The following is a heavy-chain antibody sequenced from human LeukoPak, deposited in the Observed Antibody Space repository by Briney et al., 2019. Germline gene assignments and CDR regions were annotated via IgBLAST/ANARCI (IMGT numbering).Heavy chain of an antibody. CDR2: MNPNSGNT. CDR1: GYTFTTYD. V-gene: IGHV1-8*03. CDR3: ARGQRGTYFWLGGKLDY. Sequence: ASVKVSCKTSGYTFTTYDINWVRQATGQGLEWMGWMNPNSGNTGYAQRFQGRVTITRNTSISTAYMELSSLTSEDTAAYYCARGQRGTYFWLGGKLDYWGQGTLVTVSS. D-gene: IGHD1-26*01. J-gene: IGHJ4*02.